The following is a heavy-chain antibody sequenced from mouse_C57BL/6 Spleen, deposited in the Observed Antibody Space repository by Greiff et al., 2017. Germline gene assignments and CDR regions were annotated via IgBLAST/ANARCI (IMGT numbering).Heavy chain of an antibody. J-gene: IGHJ1*03. CDR2: FLPGSGST. D-gene: IGHD1-1*02. V-gene: IGHV1-9*01. CDR3: ARRRGGGYDESMDV. Sequence: QVHVKQSGAELMKPGASVKLSCKATGYTLTGYSIEWVKQRPGHGLEWIGEFLPGSGSTKYNEKFKGKATFTADTSSNTDYMHLRSMTTEDSDIYACARRRGGGYDESMDVWGTGTSVTVAS. CDR1: GYTLTGYS.